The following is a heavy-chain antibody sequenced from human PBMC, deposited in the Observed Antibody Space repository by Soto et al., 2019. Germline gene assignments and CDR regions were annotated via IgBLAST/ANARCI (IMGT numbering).Heavy chain of an antibody. CDR1: VFTFSSHA. CDR2: ISSGGDNT. Sequence: GGSLRLSWAASVFTFSSHAMSGGRQAPGKGLEWVSTISSGGDNTYSADSVKGRFTISRDNSKNTLYLQMNSLRAEDTAVYYCAKDFDSYSSGRYGMDVWGQGTTVTAP. V-gene: IGHV3-23*01. CDR3: AKDFDSYSSGRYGMDV. J-gene: IGHJ6*02. D-gene: IGHD6-19*01.